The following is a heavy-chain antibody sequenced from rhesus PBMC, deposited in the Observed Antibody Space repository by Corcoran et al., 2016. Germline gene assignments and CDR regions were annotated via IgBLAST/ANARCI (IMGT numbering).Heavy chain of an antibody. J-gene: IGHJ4*01. CDR2: IYGSGGST. D-gene: IGHD2-27*01. CDR3: ATRRSGTPLDY. CDR1: GGSISSSNW. Sequence: QVQLQESGPAVVKPSETLSLTCAVSGGSISSSNWWSWIRQSPGKGLEWIGGIYGSGGSTEYNPSRKSRVTISIDTSKNQFSLKLSSVTAADTAVYYCATRRSGTPLDYWGQGVLVTVSS. V-gene: IGHV4-93*02.